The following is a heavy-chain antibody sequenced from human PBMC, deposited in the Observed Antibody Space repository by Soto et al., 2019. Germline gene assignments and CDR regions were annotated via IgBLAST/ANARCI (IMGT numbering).Heavy chain of an antibody. D-gene: IGHD6-19*01. CDR2: IIPIFGTA. CDR1: GGTFSSYA. V-gene: IGHV1-69*13. Sequence: SVKVSCKASGGTFSSYAISWVRQAPGQGLEWMGGIIPIFGTANYAQKFQGRVTITADESTSTAYMELSSLRSEDTAVYYCARGRYSSGWYGAQNHWFDPWGQGTLVTAPQ. CDR3: ARGRYSSGWYGAQNHWFDP. J-gene: IGHJ5*02.